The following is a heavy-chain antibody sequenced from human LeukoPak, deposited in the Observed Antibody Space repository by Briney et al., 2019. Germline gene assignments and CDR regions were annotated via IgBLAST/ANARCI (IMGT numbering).Heavy chain of an antibody. CDR3: ARDAGSGWYTVDY. J-gene: IGHJ4*02. V-gene: IGHV1-46*01. Sequence: ASVKVSCKASGYTFTSYYMHWVRQAPGQGLEWMGIINPSRGSTSYAQKFQGRVTMTRDMSTSTVYMELSSLRSEDTAVYYCARDAGSGWYTVDYWGQGTLVTVSS. CDR2: INPSRGST. CDR1: GYTFTSYY. D-gene: IGHD6-19*01.